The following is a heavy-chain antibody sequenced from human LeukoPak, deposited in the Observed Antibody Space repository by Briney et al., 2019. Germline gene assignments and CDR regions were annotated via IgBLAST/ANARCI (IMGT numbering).Heavy chain of an antibody. CDR3: ARDSLRTALYYMDV. CDR1: GFTFSSYG. Sequence: GGSLRLSCAASGFTFSSYGMHWVRQAPGKGLEWVAVISYDGSNKYYADSVKGRFTISRDNSKNSLYLQMNSLRAADTAVYYCARDSLRTALYYMDVWGKGTTVTVSS. V-gene: IGHV3-30*03. CDR2: ISYDGSNK. J-gene: IGHJ6*03.